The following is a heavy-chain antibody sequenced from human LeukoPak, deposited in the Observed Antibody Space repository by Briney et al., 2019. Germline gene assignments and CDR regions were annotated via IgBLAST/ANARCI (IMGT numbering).Heavy chain of an antibody. CDR3: ARSLRGSSRGWNY. CDR2: IHHSGST. Sequence: SETLSLTCAVYGGSLSGYYWSWIRQPPGKGLEWIGEIHHSGSTNYNPSLKSRVTISVDTSKNQFSLQLSSVTAADTAVYYCARSLRGSSRGWNYWGQGPLVTVSS. D-gene: IGHD1-26*01. CDR1: GGSLSGYY. V-gene: IGHV4-34*01. J-gene: IGHJ4*02.